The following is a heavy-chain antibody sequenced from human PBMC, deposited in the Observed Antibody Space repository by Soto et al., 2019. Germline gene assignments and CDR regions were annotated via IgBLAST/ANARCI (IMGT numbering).Heavy chain of an antibody. Sequence: SVKVSCKASGGTFSSYTMSWVRQAPGQGLEWMGRIIPILGIANYAQKFQGRVTITADKSTSTAYMELSSLRSEDTAVYYCARDARSIVATISPYYYYMDVWGKGTTVTVSS. V-gene: IGHV1-69*04. CDR1: GGTFSSYT. CDR3: ARDARSIVATISPYYYYMDV. J-gene: IGHJ6*03. CDR2: IIPILGIA. D-gene: IGHD5-12*01.